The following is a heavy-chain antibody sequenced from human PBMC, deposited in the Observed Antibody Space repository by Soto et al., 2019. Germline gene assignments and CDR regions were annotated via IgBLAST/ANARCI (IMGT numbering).Heavy chain of an antibody. V-gene: IGHV2-5*02. D-gene: IGHD2-21*01. CDR3: AHEIGLNNWFDP. CDR2: IYWDDDE. CDR1: GFSPNPSGVG. J-gene: IGHJ5*02. Sequence: QITLKESGPTLVKPTQTLTLTCTFSGFSPNPSGVGVGWIRQPPGKALEWLALIYWDDDERYSLSLKSRLTIGKYTSKILVVLTMTEMDPVDTATYYCAHEIGLNNWFDPWGQGTLVTVSS.